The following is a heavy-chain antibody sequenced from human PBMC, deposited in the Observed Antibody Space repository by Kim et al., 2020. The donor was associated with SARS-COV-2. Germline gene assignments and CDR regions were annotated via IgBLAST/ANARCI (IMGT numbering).Heavy chain of an antibody. CDR1: GFSFSRYE. CDR2: ISSSGSGI. Sequence: GGSLRLSCAASGFSFSRYEMNWVRQVPGQGLEWVSYISSSGSGIYYADSVKGRFTISRDNAKNSVYLQMNSLRAEDTAVYYCAREYTGLDYWGQGTLVTVSS. D-gene: IGHD1-1*01. CDR3: AREYTGLDY. V-gene: IGHV3-48*03. J-gene: IGHJ4*02.